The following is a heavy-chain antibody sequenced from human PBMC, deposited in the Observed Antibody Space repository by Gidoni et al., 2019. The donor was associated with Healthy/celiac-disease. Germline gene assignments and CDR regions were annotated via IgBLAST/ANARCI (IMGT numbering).Heavy chain of an antibody. V-gene: IGHV1-3*01. J-gene: IGHJ4*02. CDR2: INAGNGNT. CDR1: GYTFTSYA. Sequence: QVQLVQSGAEVKKPGASVKVSCKASGYTFTSYAMHWVRQAPGQRLEWMGWINAGNGNTKYSQKFQGRVTITRDTSASTAYMELSSLRSEDTAVYYCARLPEGLRYFDWPSPLDYWGQGTLVTVSS. CDR3: ARLPEGLRYFDWPSPLDY. D-gene: IGHD3-9*01.